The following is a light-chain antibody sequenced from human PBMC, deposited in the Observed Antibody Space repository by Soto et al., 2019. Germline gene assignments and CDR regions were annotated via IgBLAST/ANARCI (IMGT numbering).Light chain of an antibody. CDR3: HQYFSYPLT. V-gene: IGKV1-8*01. Sequence: AIRMTQSPSSFSASTGDRVTITCRASQGISSHLAWYQVKPGKAPRLLIYTASYLESGVPSRFSGSESVTDFTLNIHSLQYEDFAVYYCHQYFSYPLTFGGGTKVEIK. CDR2: TAS. CDR1: QGISSH. J-gene: IGKJ4*01.